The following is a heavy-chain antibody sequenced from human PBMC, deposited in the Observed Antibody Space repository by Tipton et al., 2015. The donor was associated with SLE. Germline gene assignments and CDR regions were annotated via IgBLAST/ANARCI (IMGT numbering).Heavy chain of an antibody. CDR2: LYSGGSK. V-gene: IGHV3-66*01. CDR1: GFTVNSNY. CDR3: ARDRKVV. J-gene: IGHJ4*02. Sequence: SLRLSCAASGFTVNSNYLTWVRQAPGKGLEWVSILYSGGSKYYADSVKGRFTISRDNAQKTVYLQMNSLRAEDTAFYYCARDRKVVWGQGTLVTVSS.